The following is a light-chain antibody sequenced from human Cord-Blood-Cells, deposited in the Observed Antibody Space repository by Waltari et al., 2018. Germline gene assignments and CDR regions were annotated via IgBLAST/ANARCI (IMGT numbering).Light chain of an antibody. CDR3: SAWDSSLSAWV. V-gene: IGLV10-54*01. J-gene: IGLJ3*02. Sequence: QAGLTQPPSVSKGLRQTATLTCPGNSNNVRNQGAAWLQQHQGHPPKLLSYRNNNRPSGISERLSASRSGNTASLTITGLQPEDEAVYYCSAWDSSLSAWVFGGGTKLTVL. CDR2: RNN. CDR1: SNNVRNQG.